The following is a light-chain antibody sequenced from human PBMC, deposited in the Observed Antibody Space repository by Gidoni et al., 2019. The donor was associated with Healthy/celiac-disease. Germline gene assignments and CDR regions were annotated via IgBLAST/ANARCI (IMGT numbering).Light chain of an antibody. CDR1: QSVSSSY. CDR3: QQYGSSLSLT. CDR2: GAS. V-gene: IGKV3-20*01. J-gene: IGKJ4*01. Sequence: EFALTQPPGTLSLSPGERATLSCRASQSVSSSYLAWYQQKPGQAPRLLIYGASSRATGIPDRFSGSGSGTDFTLTISRLEPEDFAVYYCQQYGSSLSLTFGGGTKVEIK.